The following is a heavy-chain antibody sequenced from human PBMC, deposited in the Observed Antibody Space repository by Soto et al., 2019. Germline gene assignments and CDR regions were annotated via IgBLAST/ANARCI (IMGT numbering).Heavy chain of an antibody. V-gene: IGHV1-69*13. D-gene: IGHD1-26*01. CDR2: IIPIFGTA. CDR1: GGTFSSYA. CDR3: ASPIVGATLGAFDI. Sequence: ASVKVSCKASGGTFSSYAISWVRQAPGQGLEWMGGIIPIFGTANYAQKFQGRVTITADESTSTAYMELSSLRSEDTAVYYCASPIVGATLGAFDIWGQGTMVTVSS. J-gene: IGHJ3*02.